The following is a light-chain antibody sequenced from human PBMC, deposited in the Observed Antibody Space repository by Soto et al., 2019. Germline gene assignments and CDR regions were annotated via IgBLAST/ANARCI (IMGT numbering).Light chain of an antibody. J-gene: IGKJ4*01. CDR2: DAS. CDR1: QSVSSS. V-gene: IGKV3-11*01. CDR3: QQRSNWPLT. Sequence: EIVLTQSPATLSLSPGERATLSCRASQSVSSSLAWYQQKPGHAPRLLIYDASNRATGFPARFSGSGSGTDFPLRNCSLRPEDVAVYYFQQRSNWPLTFGGGTKVEIK.